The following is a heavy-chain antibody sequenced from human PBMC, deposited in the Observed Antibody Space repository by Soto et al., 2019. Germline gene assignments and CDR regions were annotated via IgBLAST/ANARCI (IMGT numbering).Heavy chain of an antibody. Sequence: QVQLVQSGTEVKKPGSSVKVSYKASGGTFRNYPINWVRQAPGQGLEWMGSIFPLTDIPDYAQNFQARLTISADKSTSTAYMELSSLTSDDTAMYFCASGPLVVFNYFETWGQGTLVTVSS. CDR2: IFPLTDIP. J-gene: IGHJ4*02. CDR3: ASGPLVVFNYFET. V-gene: IGHV1-69*02. CDR1: GGTFRNYP.